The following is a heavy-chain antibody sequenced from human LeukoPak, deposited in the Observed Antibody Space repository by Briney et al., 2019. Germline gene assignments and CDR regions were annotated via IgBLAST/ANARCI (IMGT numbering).Heavy chain of an antibody. V-gene: IGHV3-23*01. CDR1: GFTFSSYT. CDR3: AKDIAVAGNNWFDP. J-gene: IGHJ5*02. D-gene: IGHD6-19*01. Sequence: GGSLRLSCAASGFTFSSYTMNWVRQAPGKGLEWVSAISGSGGSTYYADSVKGRFTISRDNSKNTLYLQMNSLRAEDTAVYYCAKDIAVAGNNWFDPWGQGTLVTVSS. CDR2: ISGSGGST.